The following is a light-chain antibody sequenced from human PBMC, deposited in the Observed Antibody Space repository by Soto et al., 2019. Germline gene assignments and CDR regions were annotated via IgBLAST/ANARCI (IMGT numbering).Light chain of an antibody. CDR1: QSISSY. Sequence: DIQMTQSPTTLSASVGDRVTITCRASQSISSYLNWYQQKQGKAPKLLIYAASSLQSGVPSRFSGSGSGTDLTITISSLQPEDFETYYCQQSYSTRITFGQGTRLEIK. J-gene: IGKJ5*01. V-gene: IGKV1-39*01. CDR2: AAS. CDR3: QQSYSTRIT.